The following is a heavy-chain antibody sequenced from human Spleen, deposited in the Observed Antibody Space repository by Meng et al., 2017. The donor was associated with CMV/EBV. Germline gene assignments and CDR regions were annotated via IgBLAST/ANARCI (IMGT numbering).Heavy chain of an antibody. J-gene: IGHJ4*02. Sequence: GSLRLSCTVLGGSVSSNSHYWSWIRRSPGKGLEWIGHINYSGITNYNPSLKRRVTISVDKSKNQFSLRLSSVTAADTAVYYCARHITWDFDYWGQERLVTVSS. CDR1: GGSVSSNSHY. CDR3: ARHITWDFDY. CDR2: INYSGIT. V-gene: IGHV4-61*01. D-gene: IGHD3-10*01.